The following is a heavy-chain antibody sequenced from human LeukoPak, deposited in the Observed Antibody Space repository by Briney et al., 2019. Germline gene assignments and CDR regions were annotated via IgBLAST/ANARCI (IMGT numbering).Heavy chain of an antibody. CDR2: ISPYNGNT. Sequence: ASVRVSCKASGYTFTSQGISWVRQAPGQGLEWMGWISPYNGNTNYAQKLQGRVTMTTDTSTTTAYMELRSLRSDDTAVYYCARGHSTSWPEYFQHWGQGTLVTVSS. V-gene: IGHV1-18*01. D-gene: IGHD6-13*01. CDR1: GYTFTSQG. CDR3: ARGHSTSWPEYFQH. J-gene: IGHJ1*01.